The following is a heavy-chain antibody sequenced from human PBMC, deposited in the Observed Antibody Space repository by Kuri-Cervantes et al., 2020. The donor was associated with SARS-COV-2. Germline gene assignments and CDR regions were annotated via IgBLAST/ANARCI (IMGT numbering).Heavy chain of an antibody. J-gene: IGHJ4*02. D-gene: IGHD3-3*01. CDR2: INPSGGST. CDR1: GYTFTSYY. CDR3: ARGPTHYYDFWSGDHFDY. Sequence: ASVKVSCKASGYTFTSYYMHWVRQAPGQGLEWMGIINPSGGSTSYAQKFQGRVTMTRDTSTSTVYMELSSLRSEDTAVYYCARGPTHYYDFWSGDHFDYWGQGTLVTVSS. V-gene: IGHV1-46*01.